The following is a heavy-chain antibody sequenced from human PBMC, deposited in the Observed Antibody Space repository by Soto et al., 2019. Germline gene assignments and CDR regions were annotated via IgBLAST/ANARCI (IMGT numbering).Heavy chain of an antibody. J-gene: IGHJ6*02. D-gene: IGHD3-3*01. CDR3: ARDHQYYDFWSGYYSGMDV. Sequence: QVQLVQSGAEVKKPGSSVKVSCKASGGTFSSYAISWVRQAPGQGLEWMGGIIPIFGTANYAQKFQGRVTITADESTSTAYMGLSSLRSEDTAVYYCARDHQYYDFWSGYYSGMDVWGQGTTVTVSS. CDR1: GGTFSSYA. V-gene: IGHV1-69*01. CDR2: IIPIFGTA.